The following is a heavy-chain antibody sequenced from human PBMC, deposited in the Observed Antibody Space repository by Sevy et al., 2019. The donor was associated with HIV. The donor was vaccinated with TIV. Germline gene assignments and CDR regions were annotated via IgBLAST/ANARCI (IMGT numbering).Heavy chain of an antibody. Sequence: GGSLRLSCAASGFTFSSYWMSWVRQAPGKGLEWVAKIKEDGSEKQCVDSVKGRFTISRDNAKNSLYLQMNSLRAEDTAVYYCARWSRVTDVWGKGTTVTVSS. D-gene: IGHD4-4*01. CDR3: ARWSRVTDV. V-gene: IGHV3-7*01. J-gene: IGHJ6*04. CDR1: GFTFSSYW. CDR2: IKEDGSEK.